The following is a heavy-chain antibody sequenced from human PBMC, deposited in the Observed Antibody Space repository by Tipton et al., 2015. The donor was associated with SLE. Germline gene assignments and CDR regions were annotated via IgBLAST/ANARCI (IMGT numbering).Heavy chain of an antibody. CDR1: GGSISSGSDY. CDR3: VRAQLPPRHYYYYMDV. CDR2: IYVSGST. Sequence: TLSLTCTVSGGSISSGSDYWSWIRQPAGKGLEWIGRIYVSGSTNYNPSLQSRVTISVDTSKHQFSLKLRSVTAADTAVYYCVRAQLPPRHYYYYMDVWGKGTTVTVSS. D-gene: IGHD1-1*01. J-gene: IGHJ6*03. V-gene: IGHV4-61*02.